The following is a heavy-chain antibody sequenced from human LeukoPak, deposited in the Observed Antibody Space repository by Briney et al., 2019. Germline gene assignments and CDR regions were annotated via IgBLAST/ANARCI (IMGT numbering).Heavy chain of an antibody. CDR2: INPNSGGT. J-gene: IGHJ4*02. V-gene: IGHV1-2*02. D-gene: IGHD6-19*01. CDR3: ARRGNWGYSSGWYADYFDY. CDR1: GYTFTGYY. Sequence: ASVKVSCKASGYTFTGYYMHWVQQAPGQGLEWMGWINPNSGGTNYAQKFQGRVTMTRDTSISTAYMELSRLRSDDTAVYYCARRGNWGYSSGWYADYFDYWGQGTLVTVSS.